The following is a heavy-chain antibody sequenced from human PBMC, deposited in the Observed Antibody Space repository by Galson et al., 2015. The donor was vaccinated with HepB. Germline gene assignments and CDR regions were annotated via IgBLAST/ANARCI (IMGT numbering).Heavy chain of an antibody. CDR1: GGSISGYY. CDR3: ARCYSSGWFDY. CDR2: FYNSENT. Sequence: ETLSLTCTVSGGSISGYYWSWIRQPAGKVLEWIGRFYNSENTNYNPSLKSRVTMSVDTSKNQFSLKLSSVTAADTAVYYCARCYSSGWFDYWGHGTLITVSS. D-gene: IGHD6-19*01. V-gene: IGHV4-4*07. J-gene: IGHJ4*01.